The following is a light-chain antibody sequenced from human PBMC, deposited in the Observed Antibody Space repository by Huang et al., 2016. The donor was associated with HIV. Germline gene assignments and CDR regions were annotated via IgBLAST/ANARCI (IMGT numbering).Light chain of an antibody. CDR3: QERIQWPRLT. Sequence: EIVLTQSPATLSLSPGERATLSCRASQNVTDSLAWYRQKPGQAPSLLIYRAANRATGTPARFSGSGSVTDFTLTIISLEPEDFAIYYCQERIQWPRLTFGGGTKVEIK. CDR1: QNVTDS. CDR2: RAA. V-gene: IGKV3-11*01. J-gene: IGKJ4*01.